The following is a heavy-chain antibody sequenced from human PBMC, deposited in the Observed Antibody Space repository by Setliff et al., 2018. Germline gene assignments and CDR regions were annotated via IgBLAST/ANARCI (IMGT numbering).Heavy chain of an antibody. Sequence: GGSLRLSCVASGFTFSNYAINWVRQAPGKGLEWVGRIRTKTDGGTADDAAPVKGRFIISRDDSKNLVFLQMNSLKTEDTAVYYCATGLGQYFDYWGQGSLVTVSS. CDR1: GFTFSNYA. CDR3: ATGLGQYFDY. CDR2: IRTKTDGGTA. V-gene: IGHV3-15*01. D-gene: IGHD3-9*01. J-gene: IGHJ4*02.